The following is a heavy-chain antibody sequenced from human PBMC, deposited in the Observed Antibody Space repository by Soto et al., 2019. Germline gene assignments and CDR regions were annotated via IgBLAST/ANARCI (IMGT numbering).Heavy chain of an antibody. CDR1: GVSISSSSYY. J-gene: IGHJ4*02. D-gene: IGHD3-16*01. CDR2: IYYSGST. CDR3: ARRYGGNFDY. V-gene: IGHV4-61*01. Sequence: SETLSLTCAVSGVSISSSSYYWSWIRQPPGKGLEWIGYIYYSGSTNYNPSLKSRVTISVDTSKNQFSLKLSSVTAADTAVYYCARRYGGNFDYWGQGTMVTVSS.